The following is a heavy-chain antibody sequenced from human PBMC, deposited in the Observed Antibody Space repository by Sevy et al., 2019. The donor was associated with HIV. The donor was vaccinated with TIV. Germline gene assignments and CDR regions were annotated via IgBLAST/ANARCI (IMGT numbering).Heavy chain of an antibody. Sequence: GGSLRLSCAASGFTFSIIYMHWVRQSPGKGLEWVGGMKSKADGGATDHAAKVKDRFTMSRDHSKNTLYLQMNSLKADDTAVDDCTTVGFPNCGSEAFDIWGQGTMVTVSS. CDR3: TTVGFPNCGSEAFDI. J-gene: IGHJ3*02. D-gene: IGHD2-21*01. CDR1: GFTFSIIY. V-gene: IGHV3-15*01. CDR2: MKSKADGGAT.